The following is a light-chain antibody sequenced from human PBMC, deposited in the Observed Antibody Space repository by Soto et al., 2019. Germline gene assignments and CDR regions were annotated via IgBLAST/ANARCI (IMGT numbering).Light chain of an antibody. CDR1: QTITSW. CDR2: KAS. V-gene: IGKV1-5*03. J-gene: IGKJ1*01. Sequence: DIQMTQSPSTLSGSVGDRVTITCRASQTITSWLAWYQQKPGKAPKLLIYKASTLQSGVPSRFSGSGSGTEFTLAIRCLGPDDLGTYSCQHCNSDSEEFGQGTKVEVK. CDR3: QHCNSDSEE.